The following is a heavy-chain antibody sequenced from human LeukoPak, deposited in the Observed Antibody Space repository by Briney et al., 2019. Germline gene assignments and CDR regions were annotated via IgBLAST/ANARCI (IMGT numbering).Heavy chain of an antibody. D-gene: IGHD6-19*01. CDR2: IYYSGST. Sequence: SETLSLTCTVSGGSISSGDYYWSWIRQPPGKGLEWIGSIYYSGSTYYNPSLKSRVTISVDTSKNQFSLKLSSVTAADTAVYYCARLGSGWYTAIDYWGQGTLVTVSS. CDR3: ARLGSGWYTAIDY. J-gene: IGHJ4*02. V-gene: IGHV4-39*07. CDR1: GGSISSGDYY.